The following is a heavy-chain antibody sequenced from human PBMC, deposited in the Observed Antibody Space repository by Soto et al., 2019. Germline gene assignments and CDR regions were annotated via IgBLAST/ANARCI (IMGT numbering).Heavy chain of an antibody. CDR2: TYYRSNWRH. CDR3: ATGVAGSGFDI. CDR1: GDSVSSNTAA. J-gene: IGHJ4*02. V-gene: IGHV6-1*01. D-gene: IGHD6-19*01. Sequence: PSQTLSLTCAISGDSVSSNTAAWNWIRSSPSRGLEWLGRTYYRSNWRHDYAVSVKSRITVNPDTSKNHFSLQLNSVTPDDTAVYHSATGVAGSGFDIWGQGTLVTVSS.